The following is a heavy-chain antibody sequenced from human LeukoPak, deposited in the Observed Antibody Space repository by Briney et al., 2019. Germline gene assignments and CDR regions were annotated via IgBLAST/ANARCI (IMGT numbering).Heavy chain of an antibody. CDR1: GFTFSSYA. Sequence: GGSLRLSCAASGFTFSSYAMSWVRQAPGKGLEWVSAISGSGGSTYYADSVKGRFTISRDNSKNTLYLQMNSLRAEDTAVYYCARDLPTYYYDSSGYSSFDYWGQGTLVTVSS. V-gene: IGHV3-23*01. J-gene: IGHJ4*02. CDR3: ARDLPTYYYDSSGYSSFDY. CDR2: ISGSGGST. D-gene: IGHD3-22*01.